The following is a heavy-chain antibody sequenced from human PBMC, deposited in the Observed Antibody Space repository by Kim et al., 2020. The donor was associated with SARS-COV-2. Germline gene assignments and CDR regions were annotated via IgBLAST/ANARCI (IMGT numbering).Heavy chain of an antibody. D-gene: IGHD3-22*01. CDR3: TRPHFSYDSSGYQLFDY. V-gene: IGHV3-73*01. CDR1: GFTFSGSA. J-gene: IGHJ4*02. Sequence: GGSLRLSCAASGFTFSGSAMHWVRQASGKGLEWVGRIRSKANSYATAYAASVKGRFTISRDDSKNTAYLQMNSLKTEDTAVYYCTRPHFSYDSSGYQLFDYWGQGTLVTVSS. CDR2: IRSKANSYAT.